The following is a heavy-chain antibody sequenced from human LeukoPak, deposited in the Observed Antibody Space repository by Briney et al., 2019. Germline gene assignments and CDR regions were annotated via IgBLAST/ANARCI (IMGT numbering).Heavy chain of an antibody. D-gene: IGHD5-24*01. J-gene: IGHJ5*02. CDR1: GGSFSGYY. Sequence: PSETLSLTCAVYGGSFSGYYWSWIRQPPGKGLEWIGEINHSGSTNYNPSLKSRVTISVDTSKNQFSLKLSSVTAADTAVYYCARWGQDGYVLPDKNWFDPWGQGTLVTVSS. V-gene: IGHV4-34*01. CDR2: INHSGST. CDR3: ARWGQDGYVLPDKNWFDP.